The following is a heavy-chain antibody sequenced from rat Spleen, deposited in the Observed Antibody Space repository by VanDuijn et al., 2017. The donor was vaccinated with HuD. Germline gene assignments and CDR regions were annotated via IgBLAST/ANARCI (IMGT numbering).Heavy chain of an antibody. D-gene: IGHD1-6*01. CDR1: GFIFSNYG. CDR2: ISYDGTAA. V-gene: IGHV5-19*01. Sequence: EVQLVESGGGLLQPGRSMKLSCAASGFIFSNYGMHWIRQAPTKGLEWVASISYDGTAAYYRDSVKGRFTISRDVAKSTLYLQMNNLRSEDTATYYCATGPRILRLDWFAYWGQGTLVTVSS. J-gene: IGHJ3*01. CDR3: ATGPRILRLDWFAY.